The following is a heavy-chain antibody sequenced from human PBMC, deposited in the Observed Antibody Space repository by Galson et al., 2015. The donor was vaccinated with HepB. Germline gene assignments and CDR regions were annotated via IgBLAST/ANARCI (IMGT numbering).Heavy chain of an antibody. J-gene: IGHJ1*01. Sequence: SETLSLTCTVSGASISSTSYYWGWVRQPPGKGLEWIAYIYYSGTTYYNPSLKSRVTISVDTSKNQFSLKVNSVTAADTAKYYCARLLGAEYFQHWGQGTLVTVSS. CDR2: IYYSGTT. CDR3: ARLLGAEYFQH. V-gene: IGHV4-39*01. CDR1: GASISSTSYY. D-gene: IGHD3-16*01.